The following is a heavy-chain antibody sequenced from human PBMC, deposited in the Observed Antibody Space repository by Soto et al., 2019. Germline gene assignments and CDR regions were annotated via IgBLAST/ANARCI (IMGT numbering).Heavy chain of an antibody. CDR2: IGPDGSNI. CDR3: VRDSNWSYDY. J-gene: IGHJ4*02. D-gene: IGHD4-4*01. CDR1: GFSFSNWW. Sequence: DVQLVESGGGLFQPGGSLRLSCAASGFSFSNWWMHWVRQAPGKGLVWVSRIGPDGSNIRDADSVQGRFTISRDNARNTLYLQMNSLRDEDTAMYYCVRDSNWSYDYWGQGILVTVSS. V-gene: IGHV3-74*01.